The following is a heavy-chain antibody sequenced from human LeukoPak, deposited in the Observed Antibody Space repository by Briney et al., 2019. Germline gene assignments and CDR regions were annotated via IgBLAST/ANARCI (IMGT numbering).Heavy chain of an antibody. V-gene: IGHV3-30*18. D-gene: IGHD5-18*01. J-gene: IGHJ4*02. CDR3: AKERPRYTAMAPFDY. CDR2: ISYDGSNK. Sequence: PGGSLRLSCAASGFSFSNYWMTWLRQAPGKGLEWVAVISYDGSNKYYADSVKGRFTISRDNSKNTLYLQMNSLRAEDTAVYYCAKERPRYTAMAPFDYWGQGTLVTVSS. CDR1: GFSFSNYW.